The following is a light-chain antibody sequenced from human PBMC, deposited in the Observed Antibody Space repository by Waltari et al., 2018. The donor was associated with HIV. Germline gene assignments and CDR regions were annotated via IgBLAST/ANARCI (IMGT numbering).Light chain of an antibody. CDR2: SNN. CDR3: AAWDDSLNGPL. J-gene: IGLJ3*02. Sequence: QSVLTQPPSASGTPGPRVTISCSGSSSNIGRNSVTWYQHLPGTAPKVLRYSNNQRPSGVPERFSGSKSGTSASLAISGLQSEDEADYYCAAWDDSLNGPLFGGGTKLTVL. V-gene: IGLV1-44*01. CDR1: SSNIGRNS.